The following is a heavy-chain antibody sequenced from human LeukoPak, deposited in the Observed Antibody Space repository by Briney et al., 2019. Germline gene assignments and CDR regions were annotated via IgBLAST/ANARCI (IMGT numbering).Heavy chain of an antibody. J-gene: IGHJ4*02. CDR3: ARVPGYSSGWSFDY. D-gene: IGHD6-19*01. CDR1: GGSISSSNW. Sequence: SETLSLTCAVSGGSISSSNWWSWVRQPPGKGLEWIGEIYHSGSTNYNPSLKSRVTISVDKSKNQFSLKLSSVTAADTAVYYCARVPGYSSGWSFDYWGQGTLVTVSS. V-gene: IGHV4-4*02. CDR2: IYHSGST.